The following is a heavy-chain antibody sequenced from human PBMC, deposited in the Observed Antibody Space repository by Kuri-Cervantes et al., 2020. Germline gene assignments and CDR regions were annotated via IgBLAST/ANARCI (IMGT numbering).Heavy chain of an antibody. CDR2: IVVGSGNT. J-gene: IGHJ3*02. Sequence: SVKVSCKASGFTFTSSAVQWVRQARGQRLEWIGWIVVGSGNTNYAQKFQERVTITRDMSTGTAYMELSSLRSEDTAVYYCAAEIYDSSGYYYVGAFDIWGQGTMVTVSS. CDR1: GFTFTSSA. V-gene: IGHV1-58*01. D-gene: IGHD3-22*01. CDR3: AAEIYDSSGYYYVGAFDI.